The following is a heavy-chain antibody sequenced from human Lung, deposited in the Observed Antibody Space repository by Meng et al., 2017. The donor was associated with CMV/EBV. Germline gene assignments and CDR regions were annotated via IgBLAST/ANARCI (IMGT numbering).Heavy chain of an antibody. D-gene: IGHD2-2*01. J-gene: IGHJ6*02. CDR2: IIPIFGTA. CDR3: ARSTEFYQLLPGHYYYYGMDV. V-gene: IGHV1-69*05. CDR1: GGTFSSYA. Sequence: SSVKVSCKASGGTFSSYAISWVRQAPGQGLEWMGGIIPIFGTANYAQKFQGRVTITTDESTSTAYMELSSLRSEDTAVYYCARSTEFYQLLPGHYYYYGMDVWGQGTTVTVSS.